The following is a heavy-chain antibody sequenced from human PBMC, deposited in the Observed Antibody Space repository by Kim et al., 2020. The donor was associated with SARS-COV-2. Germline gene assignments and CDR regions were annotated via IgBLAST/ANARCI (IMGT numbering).Heavy chain of an antibody. D-gene: IGHD3-22*01. Sequence: ASVKVSCKASGYTFTGYYMHWVRQAPGQGLEWMGWINPNSGGKNYAQKFQGRVTMTRDTSISTAYMELSRLRSDDTAVYYCARVPRGSDSSGYYSSTIDYWGQGTLVTVSS. J-gene: IGHJ4*02. CDR1: GYTFTGYY. CDR2: INPNSGGK. V-gene: IGHV1-2*02. CDR3: ARVPRGSDSSGYYSSTIDY.